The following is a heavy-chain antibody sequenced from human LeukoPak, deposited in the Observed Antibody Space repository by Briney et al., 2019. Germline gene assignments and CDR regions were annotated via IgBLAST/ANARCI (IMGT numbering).Heavy chain of an antibody. D-gene: IGHD6-6*01. CDR1: GYTFTGYY. Sequence: GASVKVSCKASGYTFTGYYMHWVRQAPGQGHEGMGWINPNSGGTNYAQKFQGRVTMTRDTSISTAYMELSRLRSDDTAVYYCARELIAARTTEIDYWGQGTLVTVSS. CDR3: ARELIAARTTEIDY. CDR2: INPNSGGT. J-gene: IGHJ4*02. V-gene: IGHV1-2*02.